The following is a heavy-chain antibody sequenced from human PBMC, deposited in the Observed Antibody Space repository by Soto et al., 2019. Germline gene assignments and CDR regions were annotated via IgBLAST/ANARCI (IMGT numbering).Heavy chain of an antibody. V-gene: IGHV3-74*01. CDR2: INSDGSST. D-gene: IGHD2-21*02. Sequence: EVQLVESGGGLVQPGGSLRLSCAASGFTFSSHWMHWVRQAPGKGLVWVSRINSDGSSTSYADSVKGRFTISRDNAKNTLYLQMNSLRAEDTAVYYCAREAGGGDWGYYGMDVWGQGTTVTVSS. J-gene: IGHJ6*02. CDR3: AREAGGGDWGYYGMDV. CDR1: GFTFSSHW.